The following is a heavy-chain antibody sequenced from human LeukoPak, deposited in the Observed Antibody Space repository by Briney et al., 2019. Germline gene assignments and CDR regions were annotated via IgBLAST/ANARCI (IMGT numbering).Heavy chain of an antibody. CDR1: GGSISNTIYY. J-gene: IGHJ4*02. CDR3: ARTASAGTVVDY. Sequence: PSETLSLTCTVSGGSISNTIYYWAWIRQPPGKGLEWIATIYYSGSTYYNPSLKSRVTISADTSKNQFSLKLTSVTAADTAVYYCARTASAGTVVDYWGQGTLVTVSS. V-gene: IGHV4-39*07. D-gene: IGHD6-13*01. CDR2: IYYSGST.